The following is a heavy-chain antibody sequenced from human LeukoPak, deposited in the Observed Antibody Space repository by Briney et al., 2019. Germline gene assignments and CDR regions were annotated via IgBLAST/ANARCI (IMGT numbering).Heavy chain of an antibody. CDR1: GFPFSSYS. J-gene: IGHJ5*02. CDR2: INSDGSST. V-gene: IGHV3-74*01. CDR3: TRNWIHDS. Sequence: TGGSLRLSCAASGFPFSSYSMHWVRQAPGKGLVWVSRINSDGSSTIYADSVKGRFTISRDNAKNTLYLQMNGLRAEDTAIYYCTRNWIHDSWGQGTLVTVSS. D-gene: IGHD5-18*01.